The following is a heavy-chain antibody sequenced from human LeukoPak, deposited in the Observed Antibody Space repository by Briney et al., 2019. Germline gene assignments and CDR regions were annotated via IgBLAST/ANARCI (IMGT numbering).Heavy chain of an antibody. V-gene: IGHV1-69*05. Sequence: SVKVSCKASGGTFTSYAISWVRQAPGQGLDWMGRIIPIFGTANYAQKFQGRVTITTDESTSTAYMELSSLRSEDTAVYYCARQPLGTYYYDSSGYPPFDYWGQGTLVTVSS. J-gene: IGHJ4*02. CDR3: ARQPLGTYYYDSSGYPPFDY. D-gene: IGHD3-22*01. CDR2: IIPIFGTA. CDR1: GGTFTSYA.